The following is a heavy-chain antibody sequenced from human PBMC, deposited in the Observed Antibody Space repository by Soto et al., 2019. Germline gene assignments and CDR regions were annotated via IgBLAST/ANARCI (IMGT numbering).Heavy chain of an antibody. J-gene: IGHJ1*01. CDR3: ARGSTWYGGQYFQD. CDR2: IRGSGDKT. CDR1: GFTFKYYA. Sequence: EVQLLQSGGGLAQPGTSLRLSCAASGFTFKYYAMTWVRQAPGKGLEWVSTIRGSGDKTDYADSVKGCFRVSRDNSKDTLYLQMDSLRDDDTALYYCARGSTWYGGQYFQDWGQGTLVPVSS. V-gene: IGHV3-23*01. D-gene: IGHD3-16*01.